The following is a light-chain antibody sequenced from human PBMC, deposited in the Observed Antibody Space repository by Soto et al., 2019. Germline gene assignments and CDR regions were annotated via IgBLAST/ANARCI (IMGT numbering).Light chain of an antibody. Sequence: QSVLTQPPSASGTPGQRIIISCSGSTSNIESHSVNWFQQVPGTAPRLLIITNNQRPSGVPDRFSGSKSGASASLAISGLQSEDEATYYCATWDDSLKGVFGTGTKVTVL. V-gene: IGLV1-44*01. CDR1: TSNIESHS. J-gene: IGLJ1*01. CDR3: ATWDDSLKGV. CDR2: TNN.